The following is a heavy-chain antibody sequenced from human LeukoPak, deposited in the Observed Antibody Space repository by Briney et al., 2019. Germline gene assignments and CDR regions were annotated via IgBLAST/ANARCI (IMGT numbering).Heavy chain of an antibody. CDR3: ARAVGWWGGEPFFDY. J-gene: IGHJ4*02. V-gene: IGHV3-48*02. CDR2: ISSSSSTI. D-gene: IGHD3-16*01. Sequence: GGSLRLSCAASGFTFSSYSMNWVRQAPGKGLERVSYISSSSSTIYYADSVKGRFTISRDNAKNSLYLQMNSLRDEDTAVYYCARAVGWWGGEPFFDYWGQGTLVTVSS. CDR1: GFTFSSYS.